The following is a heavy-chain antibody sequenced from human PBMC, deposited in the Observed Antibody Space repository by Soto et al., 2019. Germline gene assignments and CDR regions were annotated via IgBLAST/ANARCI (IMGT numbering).Heavy chain of an antibody. V-gene: IGHV1-18*01. J-gene: IGHJ5*02. D-gene: IGHD2-15*01. Sequence: ASVKVSCKASGYTFTSYGISWVRQAPGQGLEWMGWISAYNGNTNYAQKLQGRVTMTTDTSTSTAYMELRSLRSDDTAVSSCASALGVVVTAWFDPWGQGTLVPVSS. CDR2: ISAYNGNT. CDR3: ASALGVVVTAWFDP. CDR1: GYTFTSYG.